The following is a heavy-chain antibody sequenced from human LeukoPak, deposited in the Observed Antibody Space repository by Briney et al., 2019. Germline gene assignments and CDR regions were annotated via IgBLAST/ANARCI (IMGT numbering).Heavy chain of an antibody. Sequence: GGSLRLSCAASGFTFSSYSMNWVRQAPGKGLEWVSYISSSSSTIYYADSVKGRFTISRDNAKNSLYLQMNKLRVEDAALYYCARAPVTSCRGAFCYPFDYWGQGILVTVSS. V-gene: IGHV3-48*01. J-gene: IGHJ4*02. CDR1: GFTFSSYS. D-gene: IGHD2-21*01. CDR2: ISSSSSTI. CDR3: ARAPVTSCRGAFCYPFDY.